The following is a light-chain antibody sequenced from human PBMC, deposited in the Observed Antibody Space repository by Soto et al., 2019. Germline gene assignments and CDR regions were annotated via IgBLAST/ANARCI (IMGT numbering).Light chain of an antibody. J-gene: IGKJ4*01. V-gene: IGKV1-12*01. Sequence: DIQMTQSPSSVSASVGDRVTITCRASQVISSWLAWYQQKPGKAPKLLIYAASSLQRWVPSRFSGSGSVTDFALTISSLQPEDFATYYCQQANSFPLTFCGGTKVEIK. CDR2: AAS. CDR3: QQANSFPLT. CDR1: QVISSW.